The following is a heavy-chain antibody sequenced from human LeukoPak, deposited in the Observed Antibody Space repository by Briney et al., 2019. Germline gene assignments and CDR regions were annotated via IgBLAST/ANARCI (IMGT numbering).Heavy chain of an antibody. J-gene: IGHJ4*02. CDR2: ISAHNGNT. CDR1: GYTFTSYG. CDR3: ARDGCSSTSCYEDY. D-gene: IGHD2-2*01. V-gene: IGHV1-18*01. Sequence: ASVKVSCKASGYTFTSYGISWVRQAPGQGLEWMGWISAHNGNTNYAQKLQGRVTMTTDTSTSAAYMELRSLRSDDTAVYYCARDGCSSTSCYEDYWGQGTLVTVSS.